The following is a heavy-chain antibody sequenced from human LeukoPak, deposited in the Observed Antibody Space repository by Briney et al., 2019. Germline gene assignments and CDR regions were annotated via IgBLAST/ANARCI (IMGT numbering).Heavy chain of an antibody. V-gene: IGHV3-23*01. D-gene: IGHD3-22*01. CDR3: VRGLAMILPTNWFDP. CDR2: IGERGGAT. Sequence: PGGSLRLSCAASGVTFSNSYMSWVRQAPAKGRGWGSGIGERGGATYYTDYVKGRFTIPRDKSENTLYLQMNSLIAADTAVYFCVRGLAMILPTNWFDPWGQGTLVTVSS. CDR1: GVTFSNSY. J-gene: IGHJ5*02.